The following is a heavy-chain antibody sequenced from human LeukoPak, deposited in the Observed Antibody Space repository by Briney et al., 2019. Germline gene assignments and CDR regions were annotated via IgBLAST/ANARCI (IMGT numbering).Heavy chain of an antibody. CDR3: ARGGSMLGYCFF. Sequence: GGSLRLSCAASGFTFSRYSMNWVRQAPGKGLEWVSYISRSSSTIHYADSVKGRFTISRDNAKSSLFLQMNSLRAEDTAVYYCARGGSMLGYCFFWGQGTLVTVSS. CDR1: GFTFSRYS. CDR2: ISRSSSTI. D-gene: IGHD2-15*01. J-gene: IGHJ4*02. V-gene: IGHV3-48*04.